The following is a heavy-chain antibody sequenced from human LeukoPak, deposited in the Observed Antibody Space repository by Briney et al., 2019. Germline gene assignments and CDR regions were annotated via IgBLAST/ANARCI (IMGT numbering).Heavy chain of an antibody. Sequence: GRSLRLSCAASGFTFSSYGMHWVRQAPGKGLEWVAVIWYDGSNKYYADSVKGRFTISRDNSKNTLYLQMNSLRAEDTAVYYCARDYYGSGRGYYYYYYGMDVWGQGTTVTVSS. D-gene: IGHD3-10*01. V-gene: IGHV3-33*08. CDR3: ARDYYGSGRGYYYYYYGMDV. CDR1: GFTFSSYG. J-gene: IGHJ6*02. CDR2: IWYDGSNK.